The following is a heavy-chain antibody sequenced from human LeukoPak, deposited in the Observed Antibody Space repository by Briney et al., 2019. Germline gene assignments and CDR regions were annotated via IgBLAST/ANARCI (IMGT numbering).Heavy chain of an antibody. CDR3: ARQIGYCSSTSCYADKVDY. D-gene: IGHD2-2*01. V-gene: IGHV4-39*01. Sequence: PSETLSLPCTVSGGSISSSSYYWGWIRQPPGKGLEWFGSIYYSGSTYYNPSLKSRVTISVDTSKNQFSLKLSSVTAADTAVYYCARQIGYCSSTSCYADKVDYWGQGTLVTVSS. J-gene: IGHJ4*02. CDR2: IYYSGST. CDR1: GGSISSSSYY.